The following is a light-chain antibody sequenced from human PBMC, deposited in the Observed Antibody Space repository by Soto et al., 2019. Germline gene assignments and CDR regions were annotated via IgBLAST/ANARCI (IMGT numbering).Light chain of an antibody. J-gene: IGKJ5*01. CDR2: GAT. CDR1: QAIGNY. V-gene: IGKV1-39*01. CDR3: QQCHATPLP. Sequence: DIQMTQYTSSLSASVGHRVTITCRASQAIGNYLNWYQQKPGKAPNLLIFGATTLQSGVPSRFSGSGYGTNFTLIISVLQPEDFAIYYCQQCHATPLPFGQGTRLE.